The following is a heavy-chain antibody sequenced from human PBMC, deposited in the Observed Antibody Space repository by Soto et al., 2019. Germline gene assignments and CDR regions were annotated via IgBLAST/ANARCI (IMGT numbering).Heavy chain of an antibody. J-gene: IGHJ4*02. Sequence: QVQLVESGGGGFKPGRSRSPSVAASGFTLGSLGSHGAPQVPGRGLGGWAVISYDGSNKYYADSVKGRFTISRDNSKNTLYLQMNSLRAEDTAVYYCAKDGAPDVEMATIFFDYWGQGTLVTVSS. V-gene: IGHV3-30*18. CDR3: AKDGAPDVEMATIFFDY. CDR2: ISYDGSNK. D-gene: IGHD5-12*01. CDR1: GFTLGSLG.